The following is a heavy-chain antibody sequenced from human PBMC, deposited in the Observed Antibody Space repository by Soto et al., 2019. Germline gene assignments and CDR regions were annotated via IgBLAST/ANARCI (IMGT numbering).Heavy chain of an antibody. CDR3: ARFPSRAHYFAMDV. D-gene: IGHD2-2*01. Sequence: SETLSLTCTVSGGSINSGGYYWTWIRQHPGRGLECIGYIYYSGNTYYNPSLKSRLTISLDTSKNQFSLKLNSVTASDTAVYYCARFPSRAHYFAMDVWGQGTAVT. CDR2: IYYSGNT. V-gene: IGHV4-31*03. CDR1: GGSINSGGYY. J-gene: IGHJ6*02.